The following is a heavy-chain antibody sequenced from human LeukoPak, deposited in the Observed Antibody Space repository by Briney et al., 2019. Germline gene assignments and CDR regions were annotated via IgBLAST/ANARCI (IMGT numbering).Heavy chain of an antibody. V-gene: IGHV3-30*02. J-gene: IGHJ5*01. Sequence: PGGSLRLSCAASGFTFSGFGMHWVRQAPGKGLEWVAYIHTDQTIQYYAGSVKGRFTISRDNSKNTLYLQMKTLRSEDTAVYYCGYYNSGSYSTPDSWGQGTQVTVSS. CDR3: GYYNSGSYSTPDS. CDR1: GFTFSGFG. D-gene: IGHD3-10*01. CDR2: IHTDQTIQ.